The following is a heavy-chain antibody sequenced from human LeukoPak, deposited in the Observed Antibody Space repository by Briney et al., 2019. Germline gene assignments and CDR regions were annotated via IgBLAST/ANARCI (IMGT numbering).Heavy chain of an antibody. CDR2: ISSSSSYI. CDR3: ARVYCSGGSCYGSDYFDY. J-gene: IGHJ4*02. CDR1: GFTFSSYS. D-gene: IGHD2-15*01. V-gene: IGHV3-21*01. Sequence: AGSLRLSCAASGFTFSSYSMNWVRQAPGKGLEWVSSISSSSSYIDYADSGKGRITISRDNAKNSLYLQMKSLRDEDTAVYYCARVYCSGGSCYGSDYFDYWVQGTLVTVSS.